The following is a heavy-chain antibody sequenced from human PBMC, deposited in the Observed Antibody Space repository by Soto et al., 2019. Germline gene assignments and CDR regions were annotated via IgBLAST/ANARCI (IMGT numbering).Heavy chain of an antibody. Sequence: ASVKVSCKASGYTFTSYAIHWVRQAPGQRLEWMGWINAGNGNTKYSQKFQGRVTITRDTSASTAYMELSSLRSEDTAVYYCARKAHYDILTGYYNAEYFQHWGQGTLVTVSS. J-gene: IGHJ1*01. CDR3: ARKAHYDILTGYYNAEYFQH. D-gene: IGHD3-9*01. CDR1: GYTFTSYA. V-gene: IGHV1-3*01. CDR2: INAGNGNT.